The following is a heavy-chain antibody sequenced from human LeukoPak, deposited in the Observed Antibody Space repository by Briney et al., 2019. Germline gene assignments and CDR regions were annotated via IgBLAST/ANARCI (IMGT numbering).Heavy chain of an antibody. CDR1: GFTFDTYA. CDR2: ISGSGETT. V-gene: IGHV3-23*01. D-gene: IGHD2-15*01. J-gene: IGHJ4*02. Sequence: GGSLRLSCAASGFTFDTYALAWVRQAPGKGLEWVSAISGSGETTYYADSVKGRFTISRDNAKSSLYLQMNSLRADDTAVYYCATVNRISSTFDSWGQGALVTVSS. CDR3: ATVNRISSTFDS.